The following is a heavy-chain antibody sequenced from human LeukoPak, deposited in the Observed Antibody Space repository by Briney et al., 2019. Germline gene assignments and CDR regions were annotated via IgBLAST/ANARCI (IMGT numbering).Heavy chain of an antibody. CDR3: ARDWDDYGDYRDAFDI. D-gene: IGHD4-17*01. V-gene: IGHV3-9*01. J-gene: IGHJ3*02. CDR1: GFTFDDYA. CDR2: ISWNSGSI. Sequence: GGYLRPSCAASGFTFDDYAMHWVRQAPGKGLEWVSGISWNSGSIGYADSVKGRFTISRDNAKNSLYLQMNSLRAEDTAVYYCARDWDDYGDYRDAFDIWGQGTMVTVSS.